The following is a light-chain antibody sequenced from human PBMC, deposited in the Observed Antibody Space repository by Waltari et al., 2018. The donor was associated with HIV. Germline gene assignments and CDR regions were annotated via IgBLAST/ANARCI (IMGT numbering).Light chain of an antibody. CDR3: QSFDSSLTTSGVI. Sequence: QSVLTQPPSVSGAPGQRVTISCTRSSANIGAGYDVHWYQQPPGTAPKLLIYANINRPSGVPDRFSGSKSGSSASLAITGLQAEDEAHYYCQSFDSSLTTSGVIFGGGTKLTVL. CDR2: ANI. CDR1: SANIGAGYD. V-gene: IGLV1-40*01. J-gene: IGLJ2*01.